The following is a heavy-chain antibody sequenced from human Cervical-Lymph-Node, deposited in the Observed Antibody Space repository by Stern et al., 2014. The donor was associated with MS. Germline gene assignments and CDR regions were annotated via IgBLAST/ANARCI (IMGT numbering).Heavy chain of an antibody. CDR1: GGSISSSNW. CDR2: IYHSGST. D-gene: IGHD3-3*01. Sequence: QLQLQESGPGLVKPSGTLSLTCAVSGGSISSSNWWSWVRQPPGQGLDWIGEIYHSGSTTYSPSLRSRVTISVDKAKNQFSLRLSSVTAADTAVYYCARAGVGLAYWGQGTLVTVSS. CDR3: ARAGVGLAY. J-gene: IGHJ4*02. V-gene: IGHV4-4*02.